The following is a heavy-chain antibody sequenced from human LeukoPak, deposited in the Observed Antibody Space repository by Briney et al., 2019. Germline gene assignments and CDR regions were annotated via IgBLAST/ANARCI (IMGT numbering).Heavy chain of an antibody. CDR2: ISGSFGGT. CDR3: AKRGLGTSSGSSCLQWILDT. D-gene: IGHD2-15*01. J-gene: IGHJ5*02. CDR1: VFTSSVYA. V-gene: IGHV3-23*01. Sequence: GGSLRLSCAPSVFTSSVYATSGGPRTPGGGVWCGSGISGSFGGTYSTDSVRGRFTISRDNSKNTVQLPMNSLRAEDTAIYYRAKRGLGTSSGSSCLQWILDTWGQGTLVTVSS.